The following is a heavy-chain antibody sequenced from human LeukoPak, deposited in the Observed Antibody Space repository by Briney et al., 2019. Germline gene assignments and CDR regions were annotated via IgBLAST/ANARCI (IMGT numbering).Heavy chain of an antibody. J-gene: IGHJ1*01. V-gene: IGHV1-2*06. Sequence: ASVKVSCKASGYTFTGYYMHLVRQAPGQGLEWMGRINPNSGGTNYAQKFQGRVTMTRDTSISTAYMELSRLRSDDTAVYYCASDSHIVVVTAIHRYFQHWGQGTLVTVSS. D-gene: IGHD2-21*02. CDR3: ASDSHIVVVTAIHRYFQH. CDR2: INPNSGGT. CDR1: GYTFTGYY.